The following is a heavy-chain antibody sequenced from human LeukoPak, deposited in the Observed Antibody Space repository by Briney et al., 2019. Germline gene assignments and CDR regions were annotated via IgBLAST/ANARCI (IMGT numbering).Heavy chain of an antibody. Sequence: PSETLSLTCTVSGGSISSSSYYWGWIRQPPGKGLEWIGSIYYSGSTYYNPSLKSRVTISVDTSKNQFSLKLSSVTAADTAVYYCARAYYDILTGYLGYYYYYMDVWGKGTTVTVSS. CDR2: IYYSGST. CDR1: GGSISSSSYY. CDR3: ARAYYDILTGYLGYYYYYMDV. D-gene: IGHD3-9*01. J-gene: IGHJ6*03. V-gene: IGHV4-39*07.